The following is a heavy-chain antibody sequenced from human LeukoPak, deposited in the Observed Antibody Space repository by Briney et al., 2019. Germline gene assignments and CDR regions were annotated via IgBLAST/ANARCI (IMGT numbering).Heavy chain of an antibody. CDR2: IYYSGST. J-gene: IGHJ4*02. CDR3: ARQGDWPDYYFDY. D-gene: IGHD2-21*02. CDR1: GYSISSGYY. V-gene: IGHV4-38-2*02. Sequence: SETLSLTCTVSGYSISSGYYWGWIRQPPGKGLEWIGSIYYSGSTYYNPSLKSRVTISVDTSRNQFSLKLSSVTAADTAVYYCARQGDWPDYYFDYWGQGTLVTVSS.